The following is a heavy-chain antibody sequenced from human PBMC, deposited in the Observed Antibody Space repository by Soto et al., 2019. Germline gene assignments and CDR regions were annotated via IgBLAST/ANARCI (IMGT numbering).Heavy chain of an antibody. CDR2: ISSSSSTI. D-gene: IGHD5-18*01. Sequence: EVQLVESGGGLVQPGGSLRLSCAASGFTFSSYSMNWVRQAPGKGLEWVSYISSSSSTIYYADSVKGRFTISRDNAKNSLYLQMNSLRAEETAVYYCARGPPEGQLWSYGMDVWGQGTTVTVSS. CDR1: GFTFSSYS. J-gene: IGHJ6*02. CDR3: ARGPPEGQLWSYGMDV. V-gene: IGHV3-48*01.